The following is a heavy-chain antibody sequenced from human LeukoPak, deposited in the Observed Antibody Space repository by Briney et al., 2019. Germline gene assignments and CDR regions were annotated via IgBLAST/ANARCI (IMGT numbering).Heavy chain of an antibody. CDR3: ARAGGDWNPPDY. CDR2: ISSSSSYI. D-gene: IGHD1-1*01. CDR1: GFTFSSYS. Sequence: GGSLRLSCAASGFTFSSYSMNWVRQAPGKGLEWVSSISSSSSYIYYADSVKGRFTISRDNAKNSLYLQMNSLRAEDTAVYYCARAGGDWNPPDYWGQGTLVTVSS. V-gene: IGHV3-21*01. J-gene: IGHJ4*02.